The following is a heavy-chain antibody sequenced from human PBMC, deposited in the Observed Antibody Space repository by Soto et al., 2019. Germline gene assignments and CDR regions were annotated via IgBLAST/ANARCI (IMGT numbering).Heavy chain of an antibody. CDR2: ISAYNGNT. J-gene: IGHJ3*02. Sequence: QVQLVQSGAEVKKPGASVKVSCKASGYTFTSYGISWVRQAPGQGLEWMGWISAYNGNTNYAQKLQARVTMTTDTSTSTAYMERRSLRTDDTAVYYCASDPPVKAAGPEAFDICGQGTMVTVSS. D-gene: IGHD6-13*01. CDR1: GYTFTSYG. CDR3: ASDPPVKAAGPEAFDI. V-gene: IGHV1-18*01.